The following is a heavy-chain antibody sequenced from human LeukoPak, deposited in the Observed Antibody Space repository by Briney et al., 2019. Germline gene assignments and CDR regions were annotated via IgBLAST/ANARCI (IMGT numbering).Heavy chain of an antibody. V-gene: IGHV4-61*01. J-gene: IGHJ4*02. CDR3: ARDIRVGATRNIPFDY. Sequence: SETLSLTCTVSGGSVGSGSYYCSWIRQPPGKGLEWIGYIYYSGSTNYNPSLKSRVTISVDTSKNQFSLKLSSVTAADTAVYYCARDIRVGATRNIPFDYWGQGTLVTVSS. CDR2: IYYSGST. D-gene: IGHD1-26*01. CDR1: GGSVGSGSYY.